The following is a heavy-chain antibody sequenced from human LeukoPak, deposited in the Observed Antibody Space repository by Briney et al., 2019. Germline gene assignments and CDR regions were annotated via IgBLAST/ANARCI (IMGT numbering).Heavy chain of an antibody. CDR3: ARWSGPVIGRYYFDY. D-gene: IGHD3-3*01. Sequence: PSETLSLTCTVSGGSISSYYWSWIRQPPGKGLEWIGYIYYSGSTNYNPSLKSRVTISVDTSKNQFSLKLSSVTAADTAVYYCARWSGPVIGRYYFDYWGQGTLVTVSS. J-gene: IGHJ4*02. CDR2: IYYSGST. V-gene: IGHV4-59*01. CDR1: GGSISSYY.